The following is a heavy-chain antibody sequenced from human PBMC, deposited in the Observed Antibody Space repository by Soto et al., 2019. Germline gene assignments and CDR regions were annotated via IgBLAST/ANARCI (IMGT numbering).Heavy chain of an antibody. CDR3: ARNYYDGSGYLF. J-gene: IGHJ4*02. CDR2: GYNSGST. CDR1: GGSISSRSYY. D-gene: IGHD3-22*01. Sequence: SETLSLTCTVSGGSISSRSYYWSWIRQPPGKGLEWIGSGYNSGSTHSNPSLKSRVTISVDTSKNQFSLKLSSVTAADTAMYYCARNYYDGSGYLFWGQGTLVTVSS. V-gene: IGHV4-39*01.